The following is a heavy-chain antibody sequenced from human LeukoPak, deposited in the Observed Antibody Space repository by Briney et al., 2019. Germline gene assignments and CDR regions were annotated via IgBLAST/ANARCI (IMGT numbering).Heavy chain of an antibody. CDR2: INPNSGGT. V-gene: IGHV1-2*02. Sequence: ASVTVSCKASGYTFTRYYMHWVRQAPGQGLEWMGWINPNSGGTNYAQKFQGRVTMTSDTSITTAYMELSRLRSDDTALYYCARGGSYSEYLQHWGQGTLVTVSS. J-gene: IGHJ1*01. CDR1: GYTFTRYY. CDR3: ARGGSYSEYLQH. D-gene: IGHD1-26*01.